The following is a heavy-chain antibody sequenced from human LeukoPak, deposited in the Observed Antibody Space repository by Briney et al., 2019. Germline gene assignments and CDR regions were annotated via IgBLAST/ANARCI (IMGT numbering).Heavy chain of an antibody. CDR2: INSDGSST. CDR3: ARAGLAYCGGDCYPYWYFDL. D-gene: IGHD2-21*02. CDR1: GFTFSSYW. Sequence: PGGSLRLSCAASGFTFSSYWMHWVRQAPGKGLVWVSRINSDGSSTSYADSVKGRFTISRDNAKNTLYPQMNSLRAEDTAVYYCARAGLAYCGGDCYPYWYFDLWGRGTLVTVSS. J-gene: IGHJ2*01. V-gene: IGHV3-74*01.